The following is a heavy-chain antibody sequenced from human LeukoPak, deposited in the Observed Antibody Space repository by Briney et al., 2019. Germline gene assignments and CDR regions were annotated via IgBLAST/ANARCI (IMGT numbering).Heavy chain of an antibody. Sequence: SQTLSLTCTVYGGSFSGYYWSWIRQPPGKGLEWIGEINHSGSTNYNPSLKSRVTISVDTSKNQFSLKLSSVTAADTAVYYCARGRSSSWIASNYYYYYGMDVWGQGTTVTVSS. CDR1: GGSFSGYY. CDR3: ARGRSSSWIASNYYYYYGMDV. J-gene: IGHJ6*02. D-gene: IGHD6-13*01. V-gene: IGHV4-34*01. CDR2: INHSGST.